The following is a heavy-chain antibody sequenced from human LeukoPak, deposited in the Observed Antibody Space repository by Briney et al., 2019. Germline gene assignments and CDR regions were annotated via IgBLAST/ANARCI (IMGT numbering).Heavy chain of an antibody. V-gene: IGHV4-4*07. CDR1: GGSISSYY. Sequence: SETLSLTCTVSGGSISSYYWSWVRQPAGKGLEWIGRIYSSGDTNYNPSLKSRVTMSVDTSRNQFSLKPNSVTAAETAVYYGARESVGYCSGGSCPYYFDYWGQGTMVTVSS. CDR2: IYSSGDT. CDR3: ARESVGYCSGGSCPYYFDY. D-gene: IGHD2-15*01. J-gene: IGHJ4*02.